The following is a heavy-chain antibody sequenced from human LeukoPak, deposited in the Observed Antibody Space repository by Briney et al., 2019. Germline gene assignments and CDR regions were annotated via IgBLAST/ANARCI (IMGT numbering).Heavy chain of an antibody. Sequence: GGSLRLSCAASGFTFSSYALSWVRQAPGKGLEWVSAISGSGGSTYYADSVKGRFTISGDNSKNTLYLQMNSLRAEDTAIYYCAKDSRVVVVAATTPGFDYWGQGSLVTVSS. J-gene: IGHJ4*02. CDR1: GFTFSSYA. CDR3: AKDSRVVVVAATTPGFDY. V-gene: IGHV3-23*01. CDR2: ISGSGGST. D-gene: IGHD2-15*01.